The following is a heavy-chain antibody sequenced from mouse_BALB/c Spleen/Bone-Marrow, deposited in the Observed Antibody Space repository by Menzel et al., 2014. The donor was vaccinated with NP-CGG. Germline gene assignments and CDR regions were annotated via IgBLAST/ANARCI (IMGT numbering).Heavy chain of an antibody. CDR1: GYTFTDYW. Sequence: VQLQQSGAELVKLGAPVKLSCKASGYTFTDYWMSWVKQRPGRGLEWIGRIDPSDSETHYNQKFKDKATLTVDKSSTTAYIQLSNLTSEDSAVYYCARTAYWGQGTLVTVSA. J-gene: IGHJ3*01. CDR3: ARTAY. V-gene: IGHV1-69*02. CDR2: IDPSDSET.